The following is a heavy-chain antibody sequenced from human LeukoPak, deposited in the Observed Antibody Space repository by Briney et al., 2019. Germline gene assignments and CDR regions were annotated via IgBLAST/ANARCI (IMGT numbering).Heavy chain of an antibody. CDR2: IYYSGTT. CDR3: ARLVGAATDPFDY. J-gene: IGHJ4*02. D-gene: IGHD1-26*01. CDR1: GVSISSSRYY. Sequence: KPSETLSLTCTVSGVSISSSRYYWGWIRQPPGKGLEWIGSIYYSGTTYYNPSLKSRVTISVDTSKNQFSLRLTSVTAADTAVYYCARLVGAATDPFDYWGQGTLVTVSS. V-gene: IGHV4-39*01.